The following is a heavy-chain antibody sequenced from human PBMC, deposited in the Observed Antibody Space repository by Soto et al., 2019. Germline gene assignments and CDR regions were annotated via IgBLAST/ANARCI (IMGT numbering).Heavy chain of an antibody. Sequence: GESLKISCKGSGYSFTSYWIGWVRQMPGKGLEWMGIIYPGDSDTRYSPSFRGQVTISADKSISTAYLQWSSLKASDTAMDYCARSTSYAVYYYYGIDVWGQGTTVTVS. CDR2: IYPGDSDT. V-gene: IGHV5-51*01. CDR3: ARSTSYAVYYYYGIDV. J-gene: IGHJ6*02. CDR1: GYSFTSYW. D-gene: IGHD3-16*01.